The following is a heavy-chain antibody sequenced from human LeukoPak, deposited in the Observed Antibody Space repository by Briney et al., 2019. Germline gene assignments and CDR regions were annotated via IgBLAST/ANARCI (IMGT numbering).Heavy chain of an antibody. J-gene: IGHJ6*03. CDR1: GYTFTGYY. D-gene: IGHD1-26*01. CDR3: ARIVENYYYYYMDV. V-gene: IGHV1-2*02. CDR2: INPNSGGT. Sequence: ASVKVSCKASGYTFTGYYMHWVRQAPGQGLEWMGWINPNSGGTNYAQKFQGRVTMTRDTSVSTAYMELSRLRSDDTAVYYCARIVENYYYYYMDVWGKGTTVTISS.